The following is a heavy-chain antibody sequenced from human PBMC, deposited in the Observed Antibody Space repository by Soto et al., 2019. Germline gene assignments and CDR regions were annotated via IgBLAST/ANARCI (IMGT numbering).Heavy chain of an antibody. V-gene: IGHV3-30*18. CDR3: AKDLFHPSLVSTSREPSTYYYYGMDV. CDR1: GFTFSSYG. D-gene: IGHD1-26*01. J-gene: IGHJ6*02. Sequence: GGSLRLSCAASGFTFSSYGMHWVRQAPGKGLEWVAVISYDGSNKYYADSVKGRFTISRDNSKNTLYLQMNSLRAEDNAVYYCAKDLFHPSLVSTSREPSTYYYYGMDVWGQGTTVTVSS. CDR2: ISYDGSNK.